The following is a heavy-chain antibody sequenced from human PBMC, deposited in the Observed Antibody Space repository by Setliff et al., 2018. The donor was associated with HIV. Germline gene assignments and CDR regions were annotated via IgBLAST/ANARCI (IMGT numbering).Heavy chain of an antibody. CDR3: ASLRRSNLFPWFGP. V-gene: IGHV4-34*01. Sequence: SETLSLTCAVYGASFNDYYWNWVRQPPGKGLEWIGEISQSGSAIYHPSRKRRVSMSVDTSKNQFSLKLKSLTAADTAMYYCASLRRSNLFPWFGPWGQGTLVTVSS. D-gene: IGHD6-13*01. CDR1: GASFNDYY. CDR2: ISQSGSA. J-gene: IGHJ5*02.